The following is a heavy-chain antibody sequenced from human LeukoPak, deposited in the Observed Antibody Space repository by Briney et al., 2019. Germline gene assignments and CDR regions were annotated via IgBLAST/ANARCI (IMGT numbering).Heavy chain of an antibody. CDR3: AKGTVGYCSGGSCYPIDY. D-gene: IGHD2-15*01. J-gene: IGHJ4*02. V-gene: IGHV3-23*01. Sequence: GGPLRLSCAASGFTFSSYAMSWVRQAPGKGLEWVSAISGSGGSTNYADSVKGRFTISRDNFKNTLYLQMNSLRAEDTAIYYCAKGTVGYCSGGSCYPIDYWGQGTLVTVSS. CDR1: GFTFSSYA. CDR2: ISGSGGST.